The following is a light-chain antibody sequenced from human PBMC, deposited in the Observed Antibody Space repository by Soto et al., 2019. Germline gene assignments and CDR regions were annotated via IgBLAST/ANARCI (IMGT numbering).Light chain of an antibody. CDR2: DVS. CDR3: QQYNSYWT. CDR1: QSISSW. J-gene: IGKJ1*01. V-gene: IGKV1-5*01. Sequence: DIQMTQSPCTLSASVGDRFTITCRASQSISSWLAWYQQKPGKAPKLLIYDVSSLGSGVPSRFSGSGSGTEFTLTISSLQPDDFAIYYCQQYNSYWTFGQGTKVDIK.